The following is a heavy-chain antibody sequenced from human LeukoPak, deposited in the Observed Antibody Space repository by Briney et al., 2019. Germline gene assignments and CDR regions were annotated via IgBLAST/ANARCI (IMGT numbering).Heavy chain of an antibody. D-gene: IGHD4-23*01. CDR3: AKALYGGHDY. V-gene: IGHV3-7*01. Sequence: GGSLRLSCTASGFSFSSFWMSWVRQAPGKGLEWVANIKDDGSVKNHVDSLKGRFSISRDNFKNTLYLQMNSLRVEDTAVYYCAKALYGGHDYWGQGTLVTVSS. CDR1: GFSFSSFW. J-gene: IGHJ4*02. CDR2: IKDDGSVK.